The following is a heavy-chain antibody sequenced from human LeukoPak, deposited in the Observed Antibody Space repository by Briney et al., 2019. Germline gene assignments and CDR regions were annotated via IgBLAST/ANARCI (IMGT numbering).Heavy chain of an antibody. Sequence: GASVKVSCKVSGYTFTDYYMHWVQQAPGKGLEWMGLVDPEDGETIYAEKFQGRVTITADTSTDTAYMELSSLRSEDAAVYYCATVSYYYDSSGHRGGWFDPWGQGTLVTVSS. D-gene: IGHD3-22*01. J-gene: IGHJ5*02. CDR2: VDPEDGET. CDR1: GYTFTDYY. CDR3: ATVSYYYDSSGHRGGWFDP. V-gene: IGHV1-69-2*01.